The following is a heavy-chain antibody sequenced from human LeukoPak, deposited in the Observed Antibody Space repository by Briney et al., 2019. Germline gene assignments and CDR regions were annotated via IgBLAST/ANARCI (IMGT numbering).Heavy chain of an antibody. D-gene: IGHD6-19*01. Sequence: GGSLRLSCAASGLSFSNAWMSWVRQAPGKGLEWVAHIKRNTDTGTTIYGASVEGRFTVSRDDSKNTLYLRMNSLKIEDTAVYYCTTGDRGWQDYWGQGTLVTVSS. J-gene: IGHJ4*02. V-gene: IGHV3-15*01. CDR1: GLSFSNAW. CDR2: IKRNTDTGTT. CDR3: TTGDRGWQDY.